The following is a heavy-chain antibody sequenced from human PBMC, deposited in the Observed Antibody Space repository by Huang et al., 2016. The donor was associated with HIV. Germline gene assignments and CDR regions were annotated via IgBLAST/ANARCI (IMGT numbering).Heavy chain of an antibody. J-gene: IGHJ4*02. CDR3: AHRQTYDFWSGSFDS. CDR2: IFWDDDK. CDR1: GFSITTDGAG. D-gene: IGHD3-3*01. Sequence: QITLKESGPTLVKPTQTLTLTCTFSGFSITTDGAGVGWIRQPPGKALEWLALIFWDDDKRYCPSLKNRLSITKDTSKNQVVLTMTNMDPVDTATYFWAHRQTYDFWSGSFDSWGQGTLVTVSS. V-gene: IGHV2-5*02.